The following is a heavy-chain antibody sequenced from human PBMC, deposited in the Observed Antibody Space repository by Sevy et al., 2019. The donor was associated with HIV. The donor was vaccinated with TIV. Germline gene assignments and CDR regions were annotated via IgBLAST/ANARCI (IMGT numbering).Heavy chain of an antibody. CDR2: ISHSGST. V-gene: IGHV4-59*13. Sequence: SETLSLTCTVSGGSISGYYWSWIRQPPGKGLEWIGYISHSGSTDYNPSLKSRVTISVDTSTNQFSLMLTSVTAADTAVYYCARASWFGELGNYLDYWGQGTLVTVSS. D-gene: IGHD3-10*01. CDR3: ARASWFGELGNYLDY. J-gene: IGHJ4*02. CDR1: GGSISGYY.